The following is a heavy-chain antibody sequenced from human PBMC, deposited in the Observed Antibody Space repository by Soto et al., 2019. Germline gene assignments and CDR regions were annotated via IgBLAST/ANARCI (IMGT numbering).Heavy chain of an antibody. J-gene: IGHJ4*02. CDR2: IGRKRKYI. D-gene: IGHD1-20*01. Sequence: EVQLVESGGGLVQPGGSLRLSCAASGFTFDDYSMNWVRQAPGKGLEWVSYIGRKRKYIDYADSVKGRFTISRDGAKNSVFLQMNSLRDEDTAVYYCARDHNLSFDYWGQGIPVTVSS. CDR1: GFTFDDYS. CDR3: ARDHNLSFDY. V-gene: IGHV3-48*02.